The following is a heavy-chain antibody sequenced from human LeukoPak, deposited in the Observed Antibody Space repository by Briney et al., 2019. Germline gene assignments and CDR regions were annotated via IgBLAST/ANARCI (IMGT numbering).Heavy chain of an antibody. V-gene: IGHV3-30-3*01. CDR3: ARDWNYDSSQDY. CDR1: GFTFSPYA. Sequence: GGSLRLSCAASGFTFSPYAMHWVRQAPGKGLEWVALILYDGSIKYYADSVKGRFTISRDNSKNTLYLQMNSLRAEDTAVYYCARDWNYDSSQDYWGQGTLVTVSS. J-gene: IGHJ4*02. CDR2: ILYDGSIK. D-gene: IGHD3-22*01.